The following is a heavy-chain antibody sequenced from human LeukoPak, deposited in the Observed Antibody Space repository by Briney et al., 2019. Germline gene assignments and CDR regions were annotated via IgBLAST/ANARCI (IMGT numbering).Heavy chain of an antibody. Sequence: GGSLRLSCAASGFTFSSYEMNWVRQAPGKGLEWVSYISSSGSTIYYADSVKGRFTISRDNAKNTLYLHMNNLRVKDTAVYYCARNLDYWGQGTLVTVSS. CDR1: GFTFSSYE. V-gene: IGHV3-48*03. CDR3: ARNLDY. J-gene: IGHJ4*02. CDR2: ISSSGSTI.